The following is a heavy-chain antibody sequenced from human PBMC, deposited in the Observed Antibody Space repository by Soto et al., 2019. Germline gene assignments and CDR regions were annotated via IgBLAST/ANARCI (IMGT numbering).Heavy chain of an antibody. CDR3: AKAATMVRGVSRGNWFDP. Sequence: PGGSLRLSCAASGFTFSSYAMSWVRQAPGKGLEWVSAISGSGGSTYYADSVKGRFTISRDNSKNTLYLQMNSLRAEDTAVYYCAKAATMVRGVSRGNWFDPWGQGTLVTVSS. CDR1: GFTFSSYA. CDR2: ISGSGGST. D-gene: IGHD3-10*01. J-gene: IGHJ5*02. V-gene: IGHV3-23*01.